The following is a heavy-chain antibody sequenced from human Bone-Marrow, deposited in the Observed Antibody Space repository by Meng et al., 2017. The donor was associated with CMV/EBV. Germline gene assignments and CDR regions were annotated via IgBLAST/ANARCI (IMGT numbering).Heavy chain of an antibody. CDR3: AKDSTVTPPYYYYYYGMDV. CDR1: GGTFSSYT. J-gene: IGHJ6*02. CDR2: IIPILGIA. V-gene: IGHV1-69*02. Sequence: SVKVSCKASGGTFSSYTISWVRQAPGQGLEWMGRIIPILGIANYAQKFQGRVTITADKSTSTAYMELSSLRSEDTAVYYCAKDSTVTPPYYYYYYGMDVWGQGTTVTVSS. D-gene: IGHD4-11*01.